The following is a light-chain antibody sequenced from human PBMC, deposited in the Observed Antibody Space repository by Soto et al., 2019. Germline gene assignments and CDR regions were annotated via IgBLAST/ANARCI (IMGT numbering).Light chain of an antibody. Sequence: QSALTQPASVSGSPVQSITIACTGTSSDVGGYKYVSWYQQHPGKAPKLMIYEVSNRPSGVSNRFSGSKSGNTASLTISGLQAEDEADYYWSSYSSXSTRVFGNGTKVT. CDR3: SSYSSXSTRV. V-gene: IGLV2-14*01. CDR1: SSDVGGYKY. J-gene: IGLJ1*01. CDR2: EVS.